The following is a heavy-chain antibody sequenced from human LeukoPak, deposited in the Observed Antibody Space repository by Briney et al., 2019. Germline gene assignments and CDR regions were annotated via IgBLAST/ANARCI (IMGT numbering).Heavy chain of an antibody. CDR1: GGSFSSSSYC. J-gene: IGHJ5*02. Sequence: SETLSLTCTVSGGSFSSSSYCWGWIRQPPGKGLEWIGEINHSGSTNYNPSLKSRVTISVDTSKNQFSLKLSSVTAADTAVYYCARGGRLTMVRGVKRGTANWFDPWGQGTLVTVSS. V-gene: IGHV4-39*07. CDR3: ARGGRLTMVRGVKRGTANWFDP. CDR2: INHSGST. D-gene: IGHD3-10*01.